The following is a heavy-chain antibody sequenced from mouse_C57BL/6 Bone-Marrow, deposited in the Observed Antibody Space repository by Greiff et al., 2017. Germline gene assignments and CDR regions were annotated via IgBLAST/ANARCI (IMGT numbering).Heavy chain of an antibody. V-gene: IGHV1-69*01. CDR3: ARNYGSSYDCFDY. D-gene: IGHD1-1*01. CDR1: GYTFTSYW. Sequence: QVQLQQPGAELVMPGASVKLSCKASGYTFTSYWMHWVKQRPGQGLEWIGEIDPSDSYTNYNQKFKGKSTLTVDKSSSTAYMQLSSLTSEDSAVYYCARNYGSSYDCFDYWGQGTTLTVSS. J-gene: IGHJ2*01. CDR2: IDPSDSYT.